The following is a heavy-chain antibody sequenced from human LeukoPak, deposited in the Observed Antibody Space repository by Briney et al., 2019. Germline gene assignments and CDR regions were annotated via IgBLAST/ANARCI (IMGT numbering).Heavy chain of an antibody. CDR2: IYYSGST. CDR3: AREVVVVPAAISNYYYYMDV. V-gene: IGHV4-30-4*08. D-gene: IGHD2-2*01. J-gene: IGHJ6*03. CDR1: GGSISSGDYY. Sequence: PSETLSLTCTVSGGSISSGDYYWSWIRHPPGKGLEWIGYIYYSGSTYYNPSLKSRVTISVDTSKNQFSLKLSSVTAADTAVYYCAREVVVVPAAISNYYYYMDVWGKGTTVTVSS.